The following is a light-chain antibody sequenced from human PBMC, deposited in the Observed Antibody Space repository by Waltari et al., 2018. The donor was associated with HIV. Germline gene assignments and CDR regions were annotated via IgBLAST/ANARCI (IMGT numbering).Light chain of an antibody. CDR3: STWDSSLSAHV. CDR2: SND. Sequence: QAGLTQPPSVSKDLRQTATLTCTGNNNNVGTQGAAPLQQHQGHPPKPLFFSNDNRPSGISERFSVSRSGNTASLTITGLQPEDEADYYCSTWDSSLSAHVFGGGTKLTVL. V-gene: IGLV10-54*04. J-gene: IGLJ3*02. CDR1: NNNVGTQG.